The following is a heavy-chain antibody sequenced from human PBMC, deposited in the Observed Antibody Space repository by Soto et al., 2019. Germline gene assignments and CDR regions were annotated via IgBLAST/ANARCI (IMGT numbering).Heavy chain of an antibody. CDR2: IFYSVNT. D-gene: IGHD6-19*01. CDR3: ASVGSSGWSTDY. Sequence: TSETLSLTCTVSGGSISGHYWAWIRQPPGKGLEWIGYIFYSVNTNYNPSLRSRVTISVDTSKNQFSLKVNSVTTADTAIYYCASVGSSGWSTDYWGKGTLLTVSS. V-gene: IGHV4-59*11. J-gene: IGHJ4*02. CDR1: GGSISGHY.